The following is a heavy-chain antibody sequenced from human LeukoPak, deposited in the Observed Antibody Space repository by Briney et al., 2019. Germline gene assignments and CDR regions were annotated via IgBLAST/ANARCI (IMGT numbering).Heavy chain of an antibody. CDR2: IWYDGGNK. CDR3: ARERAQYSSGWEFDY. D-gene: IGHD6-19*01. V-gene: IGHV3-33*01. CDR1: GFTFSSYG. Sequence: GGSLRLSCAASGFTFSSYGMHWVRQAPGKGLEWVAVIWYDGGNKYYADSVKGRFTISRDNSKNTLYLQMNSLRAEDTAVYYCARERAQYSSGWEFDYWGQGTLVTVSS. J-gene: IGHJ4*02.